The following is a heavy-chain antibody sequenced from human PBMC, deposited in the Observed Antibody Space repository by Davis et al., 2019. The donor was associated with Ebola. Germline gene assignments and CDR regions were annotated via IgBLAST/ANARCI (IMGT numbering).Heavy chain of an antibody. CDR2: ISYDGSNK. CDR3: ARDSFGGYYSFDN. CDR1: GFTFSSYA. D-gene: IGHD5-12*01. Sequence: GESLKISCAASGFTFSSYAMHWVRQAPGKGLEWVAVISYDGSNKYYADSVKGRFTISRDNSKNTLYLQMNSLRDEDTAVYFCARDSFGGYYSFDNWGQGTLVTVSS. V-gene: IGHV3-30-3*01. J-gene: IGHJ4*02.